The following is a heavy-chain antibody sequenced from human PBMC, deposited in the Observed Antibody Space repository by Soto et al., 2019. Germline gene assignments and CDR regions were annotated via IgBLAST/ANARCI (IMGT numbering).Heavy chain of an antibody. CDR2: IYYSGST. V-gene: IGHV4-30-4*01. D-gene: IGHD3-22*01. CDR1: GGSISSGDYY. J-gene: IGHJ3*02. CDR3: ARVPFMIVRAFDI. Sequence: QVQLQESGPGLVKPSQTLSLTCTVSGGSISSGDYYWSWIRQPPGKGLEWIGYIYYSGSTYYNPSLKGRVTISVDTSKNQFSLKLSSVTAADTAVYYCARVPFMIVRAFDIWGQGTMVTVSS.